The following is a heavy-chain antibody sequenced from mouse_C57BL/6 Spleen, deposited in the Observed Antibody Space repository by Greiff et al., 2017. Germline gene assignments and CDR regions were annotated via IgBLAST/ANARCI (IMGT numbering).Heavy chain of an antibody. CDR3: ARDLITTGGDY. Sequence: VQLQESGAELARPGASVKMSCKASGYTFTSYTMHWVKQRPGQGLEWIGYINPSSGYTKYNQKFKDKATLTADKSSSTAYMQLSSLTSEDSAVYYCARDLITTGGDYWGQGTTLTVSS. D-gene: IGHD1-1*01. CDR1: GYTFTSYT. V-gene: IGHV1-4*01. CDR2: INPSSGYT. J-gene: IGHJ2*01.